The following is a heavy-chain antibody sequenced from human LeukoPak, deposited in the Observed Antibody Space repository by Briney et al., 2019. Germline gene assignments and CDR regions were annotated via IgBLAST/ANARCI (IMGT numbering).Heavy chain of an antibody. D-gene: IGHD6-19*01. J-gene: IGHJ4*02. Sequence: GGSLRLSCAASGFGVSRYAMSWVRQVPGKGLEWVSSTTNNNGKTYYADSVKGRFSISRDESENTVYLQMNSLRVEDTAIYFCAKDHPSSGWPTFEYWGQGTRVTVSP. CDR3: AKDHPSSGWPTFEY. CDR1: GFGVSRYA. CDR2: TTNNNGKT. V-gene: IGHV3-23*01.